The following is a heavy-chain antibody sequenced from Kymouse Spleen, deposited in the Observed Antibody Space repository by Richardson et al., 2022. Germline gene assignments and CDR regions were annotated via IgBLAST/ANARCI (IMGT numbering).Heavy chain of an antibody. J-gene: IGHJ6*02. CDR1: GFTFSSYG. D-gene: IGHD6-6*01. CDR3: ARRGQLVGDYYYYYGMDV. Sequence: QVQLVESGGGVVQPGRSLRLSCAASGFTFSSYGMHWVRQAPGKGLEWVAVIWYDGSNKYYADSVKGRFTISRDNSKNTLYLQMNSLRAEDTAVYYCARRGQLVGDYYYYYGMDVWGQGTTVTVSS. CDR2: IWYDGSNK. V-gene: IGHV3-33*01.